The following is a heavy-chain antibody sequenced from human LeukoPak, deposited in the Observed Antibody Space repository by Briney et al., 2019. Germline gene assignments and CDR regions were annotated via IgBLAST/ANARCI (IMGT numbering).Heavy chain of an antibody. V-gene: IGHV3-66*02. CDR2: IYSGGST. CDR1: GFTVSSNY. Sequence: GGSLRLSCAASGFTVSSNYMSWVRQAPGKGLEWVSVIYSGGSTYYADSVKGRFTISRDNSKNTLYLQMNSLRAKDTAVYYCAQSSSSWHFDYWGQGTLVTVSS. J-gene: IGHJ4*02. D-gene: IGHD6-13*01. CDR3: AQSSSSWHFDY.